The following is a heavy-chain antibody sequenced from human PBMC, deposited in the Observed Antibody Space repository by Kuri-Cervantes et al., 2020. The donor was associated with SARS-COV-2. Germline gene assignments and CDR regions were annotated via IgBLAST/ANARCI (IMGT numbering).Heavy chain of an antibody. CDR3: ARAYSSRSAFDI. Sequence: SETLSLTCTVSGGSISSYYWSWIRQPPGKGLEWTGYIYYSGSTNYNPSLKSRVTISVDTSKNQFSLKLSSVTAADTAVYYCARAYSSRSAFDIWGQGTMVTVSS. J-gene: IGHJ3*02. CDR1: GGSISSYY. V-gene: IGHV4-59*01. CDR2: IYYSGST. D-gene: IGHD6-19*01.